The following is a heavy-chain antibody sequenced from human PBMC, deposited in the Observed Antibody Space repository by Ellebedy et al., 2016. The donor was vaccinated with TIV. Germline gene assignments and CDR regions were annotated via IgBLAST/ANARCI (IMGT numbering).Heavy chain of an antibody. J-gene: IGHJ5*02. Sequence: GESLKISCVASGFTFSSYGMHWVRQAPGKGLEWVAVIWYDGSNKYYADSVKGRFTISRDDSKNTLYLQMNSLRAEDTAVYYCARNRIVVVDRRQRSWFDPWGQGTLVTVSS. CDR3: ARNRIVVVDRRQRSWFDP. CDR1: GFTFSSYG. V-gene: IGHV3-33*01. D-gene: IGHD2-15*01. CDR2: IWYDGSNK.